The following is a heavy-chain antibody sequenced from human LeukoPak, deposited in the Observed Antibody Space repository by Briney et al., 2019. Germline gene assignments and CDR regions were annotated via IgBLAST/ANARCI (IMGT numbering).Heavy chain of an antibody. V-gene: IGHV1-24*01. CDR3: ATDPVDTAMVKDRYYYGMDV. CDR1: GYTLTELS. J-gene: IGHJ6*02. Sequence: ASVKVSCKVSGYTLTELSMRWVRQAPGKGLEWMGGFDPEDGETIYAQKFQGRVTMTEDTSTDTAYMELGSLRSEDTAVYYCATDPVDTAMVKDRYYYGMDVWGQGTTVTVSS. D-gene: IGHD5-18*01. CDR2: FDPEDGET.